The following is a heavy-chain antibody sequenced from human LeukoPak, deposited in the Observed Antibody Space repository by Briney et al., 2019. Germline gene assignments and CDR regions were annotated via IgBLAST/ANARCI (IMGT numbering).Heavy chain of an antibody. CDR3: AQSTWYQLLVDY. J-gene: IGHJ4*02. D-gene: IGHD2-2*01. CDR2: IDWDDDK. CDR1: GFSLSTSGMC. Sequence: SGPTLVNPTQTLTLTCTFSGFSLSTSGMCVSWIRQPPGKALEWLALIDWDDDKYYSTSLKTRLTISKDTSKNQVVLTMTNMDPVDTATYYCAQSTWYQLLVDYWGQGTLVTVSS. V-gene: IGHV2-70*01.